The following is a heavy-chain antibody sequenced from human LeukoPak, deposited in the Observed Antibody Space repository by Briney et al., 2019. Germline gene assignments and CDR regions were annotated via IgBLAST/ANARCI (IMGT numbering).Heavy chain of an antibody. Sequence: SETLSLTCTVSGGSISSVNYYWSWIRQPAGKGLEWIGRIYTSGSTNYNPSLKSRVTISVDTSKNQFSLELTSVTAADTAVYYCARSSSASEGYYYYYMDVWGKGTTVIVSS. V-gene: IGHV4-61*02. J-gene: IGHJ6*03. CDR1: GGSISSVNYY. CDR3: ARSSSASEGYYYYYMDV. D-gene: IGHD2-2*01. CDR2: IYTSGST.